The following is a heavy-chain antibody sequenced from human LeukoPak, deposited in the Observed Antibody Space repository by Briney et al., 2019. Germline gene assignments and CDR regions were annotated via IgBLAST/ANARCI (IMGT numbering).Heavy chain of an antibody. D-gene: IGHD2-2*02. CDR1: GGSISSYY. CDR3: ASLVVVPAAISWYFDL. V-gene: IGHV4-4*07. Sequence: PSETLSLTCTVSGGSISSYYWSWIRQPAGKGLEWIGRIYTSGSTNYNPSLKSRVTISVDTSKNQFSLKLSSVTAADTAVYYCASLVVVPAAISWYFDLWGRGTLVTVSS. J-gene: IGHJ2*01. CDR2: IYTSGST.